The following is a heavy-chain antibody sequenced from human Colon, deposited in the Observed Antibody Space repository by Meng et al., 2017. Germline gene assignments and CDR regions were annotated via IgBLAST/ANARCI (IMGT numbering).Heavy chain of an antibody. CDR1: GYIFTRYY. J-gene: IGHJ4*02. CDR3: ARASFEWLRPPLDY. CDR2: INPNSGGA. Sequence: ASVKVSCKASGYIFTRYYMHWVRQAPGQGLEWMGWINPNSGGATYAQKFQGRVTMTWDTSINTASMELSSLRSDDAAVYFCARASFEWLRPPLDYWGQGTLVTVSS. V-gene: IGHV1-2*02. D-gene: IGHD5-12*01.